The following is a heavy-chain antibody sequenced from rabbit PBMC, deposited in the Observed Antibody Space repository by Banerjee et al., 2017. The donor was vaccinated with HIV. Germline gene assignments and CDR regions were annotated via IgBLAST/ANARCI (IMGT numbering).Heavy chain of an antibody. CDR1: GFDFSSYY. V-gene: IGHV1S7*01. CDR3: ARAGNSYDDYGDLVDL. Sequence: QLKESGGGLVQPGGSLKLSCKASGFDFSSYYMSWVRQAPGKGLEWIGYIDPVFGSTYYASWVNGRFTISSHNAQNTLYLQLNSLTAADTATYFCARAGNSYDDYGDLVDLWGPGTLVTVS. J-gene: IGHJ4*01. CDR2: IDPVFGST. D-gene: IGHD2-1*01.